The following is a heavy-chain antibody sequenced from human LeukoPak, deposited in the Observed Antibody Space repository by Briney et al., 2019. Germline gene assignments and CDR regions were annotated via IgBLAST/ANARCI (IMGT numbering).Heavy chain of an antibody. CDR2: FDPADGET. Sequence: ASVTVSCKVSAYTLTELSMHWVRQAPGKGLEWMGGFDPADGETVYAHKFRGRLTMTEDTSTNTGYMELTSLRSEDTAVYYCAADGGGLSSVVTPRSSPFDYWGQGTLVTVSS. J-gene: IGHJ4*02. CDR3: AADGGGLSSVVTPRSSPFDY. D-gene: IGHD4-23*01. V-gene: IGHV1-24*01. CDR1: AYTLTELS.